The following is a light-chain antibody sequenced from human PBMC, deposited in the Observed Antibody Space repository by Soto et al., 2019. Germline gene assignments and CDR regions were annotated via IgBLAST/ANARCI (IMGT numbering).Light chain of an antibody. Sequence: QYALTQPASVSGSPGQSITISCTGTSSDVGGYNFVSWYQHHPGKAPKLIIYEVSNRPSGVSNRFSASKSGNTASLTISGLQAEDEADYYCSSYTNSSTLVGFGGGTQLTVL. CDR1: SSDVGGYNF. CDR2: EVS. CDR3: SSYTNSSTLVG. J-gene: IGLJ2*01. V-gene: IGLV2-14*01.